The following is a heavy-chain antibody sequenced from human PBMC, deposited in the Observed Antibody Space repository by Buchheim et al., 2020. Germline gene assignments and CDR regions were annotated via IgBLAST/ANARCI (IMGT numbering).Heavy chain of an antibody. V-gene: IGHV3-30*18. J-gene: IGHJ4*02. CDR3: AKDINDFWSGYYFDFDY. D-gene: IGHD3-3*01. CDR1: GFTFSSYG. Sequence: QVQLVESGGGVVQPGRSLRLSCAASGFTFSSYGMHWVRQAPGKGLEWVAVISYDGSNKYYAESVKGRFTISRDNSKNTLYLQMNSLRAEDTAVYYCAKDINDFWSGYYFDFDYWGQGTL. CDR2: ISYDGSNK.